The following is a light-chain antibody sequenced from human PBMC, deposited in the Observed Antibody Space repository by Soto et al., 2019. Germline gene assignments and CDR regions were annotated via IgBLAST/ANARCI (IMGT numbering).Light chain of an antibody. CDR3: QSYDSSVSKVV. CDR2: GNS. Sequence: QSVLTQPPSVSGAPGQRVTISCTGSSSNIGAGYDVHWYQQLPGTAPKLLIYGNSNRPSGVPDRCSGSKSGTSASLAITGLHAEDEADYYCQSYDSSVSKVVFGGGTKLTVL. J-gene: IGLJ2*01. CDR1: SSNIGAGYD. V-gene: IGLV1-40*01.